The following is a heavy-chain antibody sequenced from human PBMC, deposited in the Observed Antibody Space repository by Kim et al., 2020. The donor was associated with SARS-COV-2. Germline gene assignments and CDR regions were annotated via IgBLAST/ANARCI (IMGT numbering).Heavy chain of an antibody. CDR1: GESISGYY. Sequence: SETLSLTCAVYGESISGYYWSWIRQPPGKGLEWIGEINHSGSTNYNPSLKSRVTISVDTSKNQFSLKLSSVTAADTAVYYCARAPDGGLTTSNDYWGQGTLVTVSS. V-gene: IGHV4-34*01. CDR2: INHSGST. CDR3: ARAPDGGLTTSNDY. D-gene: IGHD4-17*01. J-gene: IGHJ4*02.